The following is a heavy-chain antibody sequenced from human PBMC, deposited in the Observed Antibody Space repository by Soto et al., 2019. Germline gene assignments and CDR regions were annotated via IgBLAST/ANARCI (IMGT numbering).Heavy chain of an antibody. CDR1: GYTFTNYY. J-gene: IGHJ4*02. V-gene: IGHV1-46*01. CDR2: IRPSGGRT. Sequence: QVHLVQSGAEVKKPGASVKVSCKASGYTFTNYYIHWVRQAPGQGLEWLGIIRPSGGRTEYAQRFQGRVTMTRDTSTSTVYMELTSLTSEDTAVYYCAREPHESYYFDYWGQGTLVTVSS. CDR3: AREPHESYYFDY. D-gene: IGHD5-18*01.